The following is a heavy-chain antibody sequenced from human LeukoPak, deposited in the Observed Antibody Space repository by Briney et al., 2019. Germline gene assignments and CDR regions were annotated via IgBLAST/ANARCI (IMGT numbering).Heavy chain of an antibody. D-gene: IGHD2-15*01. CDR2: MNPNSGKT. Sequence: GASVKVSCKPSVYTFTSDDINWMRQAGGQGAEWMGWMNPNSGKTEQAQKFQGRVTMHWDNSISTAHMELRSLRPEDPAVYYCGRALPSGGWVDYWGQGSLVPVSS. V-gene: IGHV1-8*01. CDR3: GRALPSGGWVDY. J-gene: IGHJ4*02. CDR1: VYTFTSDD.